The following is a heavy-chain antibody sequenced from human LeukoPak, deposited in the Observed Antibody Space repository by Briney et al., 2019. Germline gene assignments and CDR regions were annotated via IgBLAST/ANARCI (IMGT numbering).Heavy chain of an antibody. CDR2: INQDGSDK. CDR3: ARISGDDEWLPFDY. CDR1: GFTFSSFW. D-gene: IGHD3-3*01. Sequence: TGGSLRLSCMASGFTFSSFWMNWVRQAPGKGLEWVASINQDGSDKYFVDSVKGRFSISRDNAKNALYLQANSLRFEDTAVYYCARISGDDEWLPFDYWGQGTLVTVSS. J-gene: IGHJ4*02. V-gene: IGHV3-7*01.